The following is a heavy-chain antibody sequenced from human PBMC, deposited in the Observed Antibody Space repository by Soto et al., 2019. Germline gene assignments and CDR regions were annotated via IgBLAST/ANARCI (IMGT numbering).Heavy chain of an antibody. D-gene: IGHD3-22*01. CDR1: GGTFGSDA. CDR3: ASDSSGNFYYYGMDV. V-gene: IGHV1-69*01. J-gene: IGHJ6*02. Sequence: KVSCKGSGGTFGSDAIRWARQARGQGLEWMGGIIPIFGTANYAQKLQGRVTITADESTSTAYMELSSLRSEDTAVYYCASDSSGNFYYYGMDVWGQGTTVTSP. CDR2: IIPIFGTA.